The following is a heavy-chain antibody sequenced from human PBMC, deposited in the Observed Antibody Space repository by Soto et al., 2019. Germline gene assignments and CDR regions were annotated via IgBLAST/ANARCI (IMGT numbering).Heavy chain of an antibody. CDR2: INPNSGGT. D-gene: IGHD3-10*01. CDR3: ARDGGSGSYDLYYYYYMDV. Sequence: QVQLVQSGAEVKKPGASVKVSCKASGYTFTGYYMHWVRQAPGQGLEWMGWINPNSGGTNYAQKFQGWVTMTRDTSISTAYMELRRLRSDDTAVYYCARDGGSGSYDLYYYYYMDVWGKGTTVTVAS. CDR1: GYTFTGYY. J-gene: IGHJ6*03. V-gene: IGHV1-2*04.